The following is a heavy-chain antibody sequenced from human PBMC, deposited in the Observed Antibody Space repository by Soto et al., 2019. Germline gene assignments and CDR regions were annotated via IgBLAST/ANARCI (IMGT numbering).Heavy chain of an antibody. D-gene: IGHD2-2*01. V-gene: IGHV1-69*13. CDR2: IIPIFGTA. CDR1: GGTFSSYA. CDR3: ARVDCSSTSCYSWFSTGYYYYGMDV. J-gene: IGHJ6*02. Sequence: GASVKVSCKASGGTFSSYAISWVRQAPGQGLEWMGGIIPIFGTANYAQKFQGRVTITADESTSTAYVELSSLRSEDTAVYYCARVDCSSTSCYSWFSTGYYYYGMDVWGQGTTVTVSS.